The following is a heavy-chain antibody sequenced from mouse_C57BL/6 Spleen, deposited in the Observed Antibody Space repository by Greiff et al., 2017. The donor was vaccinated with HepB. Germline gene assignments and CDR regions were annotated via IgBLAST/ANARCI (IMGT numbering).Heavy chain of an antibody. CDR3: ARIYYGNFSYAMDY. D-gene: IGHD2-1*01. CDR1: GFSLTSYG. J-gene: IGHJ4*01. V-gene: IGHV2-2*01. CDR2: IWSGGST. Sequence: VQLQQSGPGLVQPSQSLSITCTVSGFSLTSYGVHWVRQSPGKGLEWLGVIWSGGSTDYNAAFISRLSISKDNSKSQVFFKMNSLQADDTAIYYCARIYYGNFSYAMDYWGQGTSVTVSS.